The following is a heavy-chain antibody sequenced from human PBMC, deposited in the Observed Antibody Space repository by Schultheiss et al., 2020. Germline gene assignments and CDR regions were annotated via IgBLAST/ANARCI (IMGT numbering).Heavy chain of an antibody. J-gene: IGHJ4*02. Sequence: SETLSLTCTVSGGSISSYFWSWIRQTAGKGLEWIGRISATGSTKYNPSLKSRVTMSVDSSRDQFSLKLTSVTAADTAVYFCARAAAGTGNFAYWGQGTLVTVSS. CDR2: ISATGST. CDR1: GGSISSYF. CDR3: ARAAAGTGNFAY. D-gene: IGHD6-13*01. V-gene: IGHV4-4*07.